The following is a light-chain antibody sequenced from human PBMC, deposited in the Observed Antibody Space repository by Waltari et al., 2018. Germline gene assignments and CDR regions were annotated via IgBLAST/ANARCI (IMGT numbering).Light chain of an antibody. J-gene: IGLJ2*01. V-gene: IGLV3-21*03. CDR3: QVWDSSSEHPV. CDR2: DDS. Sequence: SYVMTQPPSVSVAPGKTARITCGGNTIGSTIVHWYRQKPGQAPVLVVYDDSDRPSGIPYRFSGSNSGNTATLTISRVAAGDEADYYCQVWDSSSEHPVFGGATKLTFL. CDR1: TIGSTI.